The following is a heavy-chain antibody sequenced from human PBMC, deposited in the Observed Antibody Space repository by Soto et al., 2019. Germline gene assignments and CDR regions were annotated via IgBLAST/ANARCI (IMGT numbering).Heavy chain of an antibody. D-gene: IGHD6-6*01. Sequence: VQLVQSGPEVKKPGASVKVSCKASGYTFTSFGITWVRQAPGQDLEWMGLISAYNGDTNYSPRLQGRVTMTTDTSTSTVYMELKSLKSDDTAVYYCARDQEYSTSGLYWFDLWGQGTLVTVSS. CDR2: ISAYNGDT. J-gene: IGHJ5*02. CDR1: GYTFTSFG. V-gene: IGHV1-18*04. CDR3: ARDQEYSTSGLYWFDL.